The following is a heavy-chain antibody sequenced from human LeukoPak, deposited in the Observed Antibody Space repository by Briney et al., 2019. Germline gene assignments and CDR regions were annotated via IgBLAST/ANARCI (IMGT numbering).Heavy chain of an antibody. J-gene: IGHJ3*02. CDR1: GGSFSGYY. CDR2: INHSGST. CDR3: ARINTAMDAFDI. Sequence: PSETLSLTCAVYGGSFSGYYWSWIRQPPGRGLEWIGEINHSGSTNYNPSLKSRVTISVDTSKNQFSLKLSSVTAADTAVYYCARINTAMDAFDIWGQGTMVTVSS. D-gene: IGHD5-18*01. V-gene: IGHV4-34*01.